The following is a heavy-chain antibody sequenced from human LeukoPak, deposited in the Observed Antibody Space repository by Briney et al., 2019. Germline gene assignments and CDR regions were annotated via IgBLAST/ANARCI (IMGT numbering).Heavy chain of an antibody. Sequence: GGSLRLSCTASGFIIISYRMSWVRQAPGKGLEWVANIKKDGSEKYYVDSVKGRFTISRDNAKNTLYLQMNSLRAEDTAVYSCARAGYGSGIYMDVWGKGTTVTISS. V-gene: IGHV3-7*01. D-gene: IGHD3-10*01. J-gene: IGHJ6*03. CDR3: ARAGYGSGIYMDV. CDR1: GFIIISYR. CDR2: IKKDGSEK.